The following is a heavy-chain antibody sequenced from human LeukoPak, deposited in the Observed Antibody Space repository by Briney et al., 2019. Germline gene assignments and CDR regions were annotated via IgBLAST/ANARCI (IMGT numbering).Heavy chain of an antibody. V-gene: IGHV3-7*01. J-gene: IGHJ4*02. D-gene: IGHD3-3*01. CDR1: GLTFSNYL. Sequence: PGGSLRLSCAASGLTFSNYLMSWVCQAPGKGLESVANIKQDGSVKQYVDSIKGRFTISRDNAKNTLYLQMDSLRVEDTAVYYCARFSRVEWSFWGEGTLVTVSS. CDR3: ARFSRVEWSF. CDR2: IKQDGSVK.